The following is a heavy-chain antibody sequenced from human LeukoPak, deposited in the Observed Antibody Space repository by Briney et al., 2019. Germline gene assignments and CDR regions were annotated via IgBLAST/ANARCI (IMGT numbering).Heavy chain of an antibody. CDR1: GYTFTSYG. Sequence: ASVKVSCKASGYTFTSYGISWVRQAPGQGLEWMGWISAYNGNTNYAQKLQGRVTMTTDTSTSTAYMELRSLRSDDTAVYYCARAYCSSTSCYPYYYYYGMDVWGQGTTVTVSS. CDR3: ARAYCSSTSCYPYYYYYGMDV. CDR2: ISAYNGNT. J-gene: IGHJ6*02. V-gene: IGHV1-18*01. D-gene: IGHD2-2*01.